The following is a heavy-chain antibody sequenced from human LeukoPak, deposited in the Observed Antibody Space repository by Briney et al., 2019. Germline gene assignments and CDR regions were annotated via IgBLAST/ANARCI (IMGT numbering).Heavy chain of an antibody. V-gene: IGHV3-23*01. Sequence: GGSLRLSCAASGFTFSSYAMSWVRQAPGKGLEGVSALSGSGCSTYYADSVKGRFTISRENSKNTLYLQMNSLRAEDTAVYYCAKDRLSKPPPYFDYWGQGTLVTVSS. CDR3: AKDRLSKPPPYFDY. CDR1: GFTFSSYA. CDR2: LSGSGCST. D-gene: IGHD4-11*01. J-gene: IGHJ4*02.